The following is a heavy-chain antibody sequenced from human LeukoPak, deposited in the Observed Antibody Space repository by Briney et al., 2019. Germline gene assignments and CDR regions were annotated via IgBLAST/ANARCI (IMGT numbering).Heavy chain of an antibody. J-gene: IGHJ4*02. CDR2: MNPNSGNT. D-gene: IGHD6-13*01. V-gene: IGHV1-8*01. CDR1: GYTFTSYD. Sequence: ASVKVSCKASGYTFTSYDINWVRQANGQGLEWMGWMNPNSGNTGYAQKFQGRVTMTRNTSISTAYMELSSLRSEDTAVYYCARGVQSSSWDTPRFDYWGQGTLVTVSS. CDR3: ARGVQSSSWDTPRFDY.